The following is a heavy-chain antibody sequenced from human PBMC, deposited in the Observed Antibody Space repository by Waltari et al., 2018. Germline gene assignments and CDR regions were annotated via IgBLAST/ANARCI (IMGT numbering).Heavy chain of an antibody. J-gene: IGHJ6*02. V-gene: IGHV3-48*01. CDR1: GFTFTISS. D-gene: IGHD6-19*01. Sequence: EVQLVVSVGGFVQPVGSLRLSCSASGFTFTISSMYWVRQAPGKGLEWVSYISSSTTTVFYADSVKGRFTISRDNAKNSLYLQMSSLRAEDTAVYYCAKDGDSSPPTYYYGMDVWGQGTTVTVSS. CDR2: ISSSTTTV. CDR3: AKDGDSSPPTYYYGMDV.